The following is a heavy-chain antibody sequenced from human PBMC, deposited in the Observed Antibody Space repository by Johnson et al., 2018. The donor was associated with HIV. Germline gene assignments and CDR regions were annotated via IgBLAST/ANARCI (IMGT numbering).Heavy chain of an antibody. J-gene: IGHJ3*02. CDR1: GFTFSTYS. V-gene: IGHV3-30*04. CDR3: AKEEGIAAAGVAFDI. Sequence: QVQLVESGGGVVQPGRSLRLSCAASGFTFSTYSMHWVRQAPGMRLEWVAVISYDGSNKYYADSVKGPFTISRDNSKNKMCLQMNSLRFEDTAVYYCAKEEGIAAAGVAFDIWGQGTMVTVSS. CDR2: ISYDGSNK. D-gene: IGHD6-13*01.